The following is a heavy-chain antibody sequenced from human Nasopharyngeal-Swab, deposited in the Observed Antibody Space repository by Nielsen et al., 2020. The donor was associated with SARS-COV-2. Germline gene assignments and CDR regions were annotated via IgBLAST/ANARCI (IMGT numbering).Heavy chain of an antibody. V-gene: IGHV1-8*01. D-gene: IGHD2-15*01. Sequence: ASVTVSCKASGYTFTSYDINWVRQATGQGLEWMGWMNPNSGNTGYAQKFQGRVTMTRNTSISTAYMELSSLRSEDTAVYYCARAGVVVVAAKYYYYMDVWGKGTTVTVSS. CDR3: ARAGVVVVAAKYYYYMDV. CDR2: MNPNSGNT. J-gene: IGHJ6*03. CDR1: GYTFTSYD.